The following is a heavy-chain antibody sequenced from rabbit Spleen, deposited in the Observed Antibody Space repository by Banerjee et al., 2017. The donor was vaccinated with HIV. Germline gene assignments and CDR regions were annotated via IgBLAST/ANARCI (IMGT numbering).Heavy chain of an antibody. CDR3: ARDQGTSFSTYGMAL. Sequence: QSLEESGGDLVKPGASLTLTCSASGVSFSSNYYMCWVRQAPGKGLEWIACINAATGKPVYATWAKGRFTISRTSSTTVTLRMTSLTVADTATYFCARDQGTSFSTYGMALWGPGTLVTVS. CDR2: INAATGKP. D-gene: IGHD1-1*01. V-gene: IGHV1S40*01. CDR1: GVSFSSNYY. J-gene: IGHJ6*01.